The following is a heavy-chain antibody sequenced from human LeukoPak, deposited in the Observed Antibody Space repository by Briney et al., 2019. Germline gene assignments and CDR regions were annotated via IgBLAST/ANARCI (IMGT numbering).Heavy chain of an antibody. J-gene: IGHJ3*02. CDR1: GFTFSSYA. Sequence: GGSLGLSCAASGFTFSSYAMSWVRQAPGKGLEWVSAISGSGGSTYYADSVKGRFTISRDNSKNTLYLQMNSLRAEDTAVYYCAKKIYYDSSGYWWNDAFDIWGQGTMVTVSS. V-gene: IGHV3-23*01. D-gene: IGHD3-22*01. CDR2: ISGSGGST. CDR3: AKKIYYDSSGYWWNDAFDI.